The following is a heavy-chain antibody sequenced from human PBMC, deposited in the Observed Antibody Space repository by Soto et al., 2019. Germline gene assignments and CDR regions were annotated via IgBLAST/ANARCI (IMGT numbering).Heavy chain of an antibody. Sequence: SETLSLTYAVSGGSISSSNWWSWVRQPPGKGLEWIGEIYHSGSTNYNPSLKSRVTISVDKSKNQFSLKLSSVTAADTAVYYCAIVRRVPVAIASGYYYYGMDMWGQENMV. V-gene: IGHV4-4*02. CDR3: AIVRRVPVAIASGYYYYGMDM. CDR2: IYHSGST. J-gene: IGHJ6*02. CDR1: GGSISSSNW. D-gene: IGHD2-2*01.